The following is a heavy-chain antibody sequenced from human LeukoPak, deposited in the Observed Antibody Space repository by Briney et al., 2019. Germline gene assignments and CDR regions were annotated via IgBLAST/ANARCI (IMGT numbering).Heavy chain of an antibody. CDR3: ASRSGQLGDYYYYMDV. D-gene: IGHD2-15*01. Sequence: ASVKVSCKASGGTFSSYAISWVRQAPGQGLEWMGRIIPILGIANYAQKFQGRVTITADKSTSTAYMELSSLRSEDTAVYYCASRSGQLGDYYYYMDVWGKGTTVTVSS. CDR2: IIPILGIA. V-gene: IGHV1-69*04. CDR1: GGTFSSYA. J-gene: IGHJ6*03.